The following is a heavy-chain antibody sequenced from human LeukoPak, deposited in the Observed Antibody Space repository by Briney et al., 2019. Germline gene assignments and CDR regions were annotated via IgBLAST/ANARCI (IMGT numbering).Heavy chain of an antibody. D-gene: IGHD3-3*01. Sequence: GASVKVSCKASGGTFSSYAISWVRQAPGQGLEWMGGIIPIFGTANYAQKFQGSVTITADESTSTAYMELSSLRSEDTAVYYCASPKRSGHYYYYGMDVWGQGTTVTVSS. CDR1: GGTFSSYA. CDR3: ASPKRSGHYYYYGMDV. CDR2: IIPIFGTA. J-gene: IGHJ6*02. V-gene: IGHV1-69*13.